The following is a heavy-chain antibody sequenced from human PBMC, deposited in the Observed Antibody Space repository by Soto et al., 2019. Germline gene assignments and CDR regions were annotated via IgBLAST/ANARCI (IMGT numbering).Heavy chain of an antibody. J-gene: IGHJ5*02. D-gene: IGHD5-12*01. Sequence: QLQLQESGPGLVKPSETLSLTCTVSGGSISTYYWNWIRQPPGKGLEWIGDIYYSGRTNYNPSLKSRVAISVDMSKNQFSLNLSSVTPADTAVYYCARSRGYSGQRRGWFDPWGQGTLVTVSS. CDR2: IYYSGRT. CDR1: GGSISTYY. CDR3: ARSRGYSGQRRGWFDP. V-gene: IGHV4-59*01.